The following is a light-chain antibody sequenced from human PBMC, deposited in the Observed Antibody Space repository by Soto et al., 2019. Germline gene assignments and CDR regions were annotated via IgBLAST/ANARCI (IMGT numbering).Light chain of an antibody. CDR1: QSVSSSY. J-gene: IGKJ4*01. Sequence: EIVLTQSPGTLSLSPGERATLSCRASQSVSSSYLAWYQQKPGQAPRLLIYGASSRATGIPDRFSGSGSGTDFTLTISRLEPEHFAVYYCQQYGSSPLWLTFGGGPKVDIK. CDR2: GAS. V-gene: IGKV3-20*01. CDR3: QQYGSSPLWLT.